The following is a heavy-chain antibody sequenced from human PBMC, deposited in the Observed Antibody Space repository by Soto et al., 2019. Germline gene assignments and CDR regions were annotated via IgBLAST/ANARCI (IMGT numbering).Heavy chain of an antibody. V-gene: IGHV3-15*01. Sequence: EVKLVESGGGLVKPGGSLRLSCTVSGFTFNNAWMTWVRQAPGKGLEWVGRIKSKIDGGTIEYAASVKGRFTISRDDSKDTVYLQMNSLKIEDTAVYYCTGHMNVVRGTLWNTWGQGTLVTVSS. J-gene: IGHJ5*02. CDR1: GFTFNNAW. CDR2: IKSKIDGGTI. CDR3: TGHMNVVRGTLWNT. D-gene: IGHD3-10*01.